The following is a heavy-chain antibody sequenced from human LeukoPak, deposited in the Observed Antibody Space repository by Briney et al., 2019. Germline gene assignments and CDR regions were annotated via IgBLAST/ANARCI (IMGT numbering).Heavy chain of an antibody. CDR1: GFTFSTYN. Sequence: PGGSLRLSCAASGFTFSTYNMNWVRQAPGKGLEWLSSITSSSSYIYYADSVKGRFTISRDNAKNSLYLQMNSLRAEDTAVYYCAREADYYDSSGYYGMANAFDIWGQGTMVTVSS. V-gene: IGHV3-21*01. D-gene: IGHD3-22*01. CDR3: AREADYYDSSGYYGMANAFDI. CDR2: ITSSSSYI. J-gene: IGHJ3*02.